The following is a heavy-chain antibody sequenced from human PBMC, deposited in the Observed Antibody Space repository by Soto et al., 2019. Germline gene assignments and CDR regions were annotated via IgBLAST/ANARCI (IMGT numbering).Heavy chain of an antibody. D-gene: IGHD1-26*01. CDR2: VYYNGNT. V-gene: IGHV4-39*01. J-gene: IGHJ4*02. Sequence: QLQLQESGPGLVKPSETLSLTCTVSGGSTSSSSYQWVWIRQPPGKGLEWIGNVYYNGNTYYNPSLKIRLTISVDTSNNQFSLKVKSVTAADTAVYYCARLSGSYNDRYFDYWGQGTLVTVSS. CDR3: ARLSGSYNDRYFDY. CDR1: GGSTSSSSYQ.